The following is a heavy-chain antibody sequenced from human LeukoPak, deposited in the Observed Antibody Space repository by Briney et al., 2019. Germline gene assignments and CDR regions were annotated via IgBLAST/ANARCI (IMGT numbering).Heavy chain of an antibody. CDR1: GFTFDDYS. J-gene: IGHJ5*02. Sequence: GGSLRLSCAASGFTFDDYSMHWVRQGPGKGLEWVSVISWDGGSTSYADSVKGRFTISRDDSKDTAFLHMDSLKTEDTALYYCTRDRGTYNWFDPWGQGTLVTVSS. CDR2: ISWDGGST. V-gene: IGHV3-43*01. CDR3: TRDRGTYNWFDP.